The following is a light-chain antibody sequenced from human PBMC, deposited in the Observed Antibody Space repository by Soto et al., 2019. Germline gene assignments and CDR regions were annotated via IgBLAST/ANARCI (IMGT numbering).Light chain of an antibody. J-gene: IGKJ4*01. CDR2: GAS. Sequence: EIGLTQSQGTLSLSPGEKATLSCRPSQSFRSSYLAWYQQKPGQAPRLLIYGASSRATGIPDRFSGSGSGTDFTLTISRLEPEDFAVYYCQQYGSSPLTFGGGTKVEIK. V-gene: IGKV3-20*01. CDR1: QSFRSSY. CDR3: QQYGSSPLT.